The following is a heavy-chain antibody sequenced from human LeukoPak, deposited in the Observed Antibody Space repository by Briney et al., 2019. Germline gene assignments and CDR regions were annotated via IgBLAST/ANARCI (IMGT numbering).Heavy chain of an antibody. D-gene: IGHD5-18*01. CDR3: ARAQLWLGWFDL. Sequence: EASVKVSCKASGYTFTSYYMHWVRPAPGQGLEWMGIINPSGGSTSYAQKFQGRVTMTRDTSTSTVYMELSSLRSGDTAVYYCARAQLWLGWFDLWGQGTLVTVSS. CDR1: GYTFTSYY. CDR2: INPSGGST. J-gene: IGHJ5*02. V-gene: IGHV1-46*01.